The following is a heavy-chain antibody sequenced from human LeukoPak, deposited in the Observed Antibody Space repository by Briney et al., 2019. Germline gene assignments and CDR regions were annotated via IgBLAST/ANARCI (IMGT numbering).Heavy chain of an antibody. Sequence: KPSQTLSLTCTVSGGSISSGSYYWSWIRQPAGKGLEWIGRIYTSGSTNYNPSLKSRVTISVDTSKNQFSLKLSSVTAADTAVYYCARGVGYSSGWYVGYYYYYYMDVWGKGTTVTVSS. V-gene: IGHV4-61*02. D-gene: IGHD6-19*01. CDR1: GGSISSGSYY. CDR3: ARGVGYSSGWYVGYYYYYYMDV. CDR2: IYTSGST. J-gene: IGHJ6*03.